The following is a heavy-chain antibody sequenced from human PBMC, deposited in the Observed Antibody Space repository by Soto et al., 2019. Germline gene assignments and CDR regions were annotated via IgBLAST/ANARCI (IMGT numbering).Heavy chain of an antibody. Sequence: GGSLRLSCAASGFTFSSYAMSWVRQAPGKGLEWVSAISGSGGSTYYADSVKGRFTISRGNSKNTLYLQMNSLRAEDTAVYYCARAVPGAEAWFGPWGQRTLVTVSS. J-gene: IGHJ5*02. D-gene: IGHD2-2*01. V-gene: IGHV3-23*01. CDR3: ARAVPGAEAWFGP. CDR1: GFTFSSYA. CDR2: ISGSGGST.